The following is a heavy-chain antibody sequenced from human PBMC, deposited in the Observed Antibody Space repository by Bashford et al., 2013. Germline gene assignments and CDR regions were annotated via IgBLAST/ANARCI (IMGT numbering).Heavy chain of an antibody. V-gene: IGHV3-66*01. CDR3: ARSAQWLVLFDYGMDV. CDR1: GFTVSSNY. CDR2: IYSGGST. D-gene: IGHD6-19*01. Sequence: GGSLRLSCAASGFTVSSNYMSWVRQAPGKGLEWVSVIYSGGSTYYADSVKGRFTISRDNSKNTLYLQMSSLRAEDTAVYYCARSAQWLVLFDYGMDVLGAKGPRSPSP. J-gene: IGHJ6*02.